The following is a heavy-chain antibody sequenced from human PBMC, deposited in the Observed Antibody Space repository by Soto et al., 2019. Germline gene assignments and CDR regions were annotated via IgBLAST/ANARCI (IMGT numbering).Heavy chain of an antibody. J-gene: IGHJ4*02. CDR3: ARDKGAATLHLLY. CDR2: IWDDGNKK. CDR1: GFTFNSYG. D-gene: IGHD6-25*01. Sequence: GGSLRLSCAASGFTFNSYGMHWVRQAPGKGLEWVTNIWDDGNKKYYADSVKGRFTVSRDNSKNMLYLQMNSLTAEDTAVYYCARDKGAATLHLLYWGQGTLVTVSS. V-gene: IGHV3-33*01.